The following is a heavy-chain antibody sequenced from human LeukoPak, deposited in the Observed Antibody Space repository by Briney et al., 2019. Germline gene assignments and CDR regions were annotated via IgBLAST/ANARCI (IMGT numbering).Heavy chain of an antibody. CDR3: ARSSSVGATRALDY. V-gene: IGHV3-30*04. Sequence: GGSLRLSCAASGFTFSSYAMSWVRQAPGKGLEWVAVISYDGSNKYYADSVKGRFTISRDNSKNTLYLQMNSLRAEDTAVYYCARSSSVGATRALDYWGQGTLVTVSS. CDR2: ISYDGSNK. D-gene: IGHD1-26*01. J-gene: IGHJ4*02. CDR1: GFTFSSYA.